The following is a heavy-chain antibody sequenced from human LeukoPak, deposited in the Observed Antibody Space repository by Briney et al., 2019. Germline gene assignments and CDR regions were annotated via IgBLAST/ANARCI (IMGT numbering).Heavy chain of an antibody. CDR3: AKGGDGKIPFEF. D-gene: IGHD5-24*01. J-gene: IGHJ4*02. CDR2: LSFDESYH. CDR1: GFAFSSYA. V-gene: IGHV3-30*18. Sequence: PGTSLRLSCEASGFAFSSYAMHWVRQAPGKGLEWVAILSFDESYHFYGDYVRGRFTISRDISKNTVSLQMDGLTEDDSAVYYCAKGGDGKIPFEFWGPGTLVTVSS.